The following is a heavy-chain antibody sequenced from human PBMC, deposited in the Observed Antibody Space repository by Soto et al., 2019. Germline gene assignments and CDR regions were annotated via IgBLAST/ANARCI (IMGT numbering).Heavy chain of an antibody. CDR2: IYNDGSYT. V-gene: IGHV3-74*01. CDR1: GFIFKMYW. Sequence: LRLSCAASGFIFKMYWMHWVRQTPGKGLVWISRIYNDGSYTDYADSVKGRFTISRDNVNDTLYLQMNNLRAEDSGLYYCTRGPRPISTGTGDYWGQGTQVTVSS. D-gene: IGHD3-10*01. J-gene: IGHJ4*02. CDR3: TRGPRPISTGTGDY.